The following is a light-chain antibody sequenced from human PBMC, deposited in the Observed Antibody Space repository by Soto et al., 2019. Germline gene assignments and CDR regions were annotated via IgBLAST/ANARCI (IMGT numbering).Light chain of an antibody. CDR3: QQYNSYSAT. V-gene: IGKV1-5*01. Sequence: DIQMTQSPSTLSASVGDRVTITCRASQSISRWLVWYQQKPGKAPKLLIFEASSLESEVPSRFSGSGSGTEFTLTISSLQPDDFATYYCQQYNSYSATFGQGTKLEIK. CDR1: QSISRW. J-gene: IGKJ2*01. CDR2: EAS.